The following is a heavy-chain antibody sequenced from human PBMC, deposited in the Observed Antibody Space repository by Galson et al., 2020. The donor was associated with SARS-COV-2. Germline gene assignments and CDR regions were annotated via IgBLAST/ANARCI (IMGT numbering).Heavy chain of an antibody. Sequence: GGSLRLSCAASGFTFSSYAISWVSQAPGKGLDWVSAISAGGGGKFYADYVKGRFTISRDNSKNTVFLQMNSLRVEDTALYYCAKNMDQYGMDVWGQGTAVTVSS. J-gene: IGHJ6*02. V-gene: IGHV3-23*01. D-gene: IGHD3-10*01. CDR1: GFTFSSYA. CDR2: ISAGGGGK. CDR3: AKNMDQYGMDV.